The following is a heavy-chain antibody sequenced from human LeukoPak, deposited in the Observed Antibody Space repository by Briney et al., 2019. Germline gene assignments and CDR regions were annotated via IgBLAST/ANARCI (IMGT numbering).Heavy chain of an antibody. CDR2: IIPIFGTA. Sequence: APVKVSCKASGGTFSSYAINWVRQAPGQGLEWMGGIIPIFGTANYAQKFQGRVTITADESTSTAYMELSSLRSEDTAVYYCARLTTGTTLGYWGQGTLVTVSS. D-gene: IGHD1-1*01. V-gene: IGHV1-69*13. CDR1: GGTFSSYA. J-gene: IGHJ4*02. CDR3: ARLTTGTTLGY.